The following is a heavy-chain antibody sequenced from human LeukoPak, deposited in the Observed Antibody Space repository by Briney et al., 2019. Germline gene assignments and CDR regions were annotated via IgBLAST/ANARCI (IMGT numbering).Heavy chain of an antibody. Sequence: SETLSLTCTVSGGSTSSHYWSWIRQPPGKGLEWIGYIYYSGSTNYNPSLKSRVTISVDTSKNQFSLKLSSVTAADTAVYYCARRSYYYYMDVWGKGTTVTVSS. J-gene: IGHJ6*03. CDR1: GGSTSSHY. V-gene: IGHV4-59*11. CDR2: IYYSGST. CDR3: ARRSYYYYMDV.